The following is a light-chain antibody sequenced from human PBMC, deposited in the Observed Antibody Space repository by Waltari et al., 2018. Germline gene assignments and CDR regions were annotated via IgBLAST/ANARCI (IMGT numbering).Light chain of an antibody. Sequence: DIVMTQSPDSLAVSLGERATINCKSSKSVLSSSNNKNYLTWYQQKPGQPPKLLIYWASTRESGVPDRFSGSGSGTDFTLTISSLQAEDVAVYYCQQYYDTPWTFGQGTKVEIK. V-gene: IGKV4-1*01. CDR2: WAS. CDR3: QQYYDTPWT. CDR1: KSVLSSSNNKNY. J-gene: IGKJ1*01.